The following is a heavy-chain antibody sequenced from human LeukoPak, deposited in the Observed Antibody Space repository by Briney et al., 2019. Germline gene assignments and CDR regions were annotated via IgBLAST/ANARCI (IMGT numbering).Heavy chain of an antibody. Sequence: QPGGSLRLSCAASGFTFSSHAMHWVRQAPGKGLEWVAVISYDGSNKYYADSVKGRFTISRDNSKDTLYLQMSSVRVDDTAVYYCARDRGRYYDSRGFYWGYYFDSWGQGILVTVST. D-gene: IGHD3-22*01. CDR2: ISYDGSNK. CDR3: ARDRGRYYDSRGFYWGYYFDS. CDR1: GFTFSSHA. V-gene: IGHV3-30-3*01. J-gene: IGHJ4*02.